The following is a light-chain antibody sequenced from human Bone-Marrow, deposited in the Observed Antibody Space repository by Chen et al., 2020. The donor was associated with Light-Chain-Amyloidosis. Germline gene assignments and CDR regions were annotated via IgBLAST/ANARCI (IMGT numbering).Light chain of an antibody. Sequence: QSALTQPASVSGSPGRSITISCTGTSTDVGSYNLVSWYQQHPGKAPKLLIYEATMRPSGVSYRFSGSKSVNTASLTVSGLEAEDEADYYCCSYTGISTWVFGGGTKMTVL. CDR1: STDVGSYNL. V-gene: IGLV2-23*01. J-gene: IGLJ3*02. CDR3: CSYTGISTWV. CDR2: EAT.